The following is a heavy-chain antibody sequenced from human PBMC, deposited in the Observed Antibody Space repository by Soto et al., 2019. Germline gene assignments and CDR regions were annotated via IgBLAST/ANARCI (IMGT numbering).Heavy chain of an antibody. CDR2: INHSGST. V-gene: IGHV4-34*01. CDR3: AKIYGDYGPDY. J-gene: IGHJ4*02. D-gene: IGHD4-17*01. Sequence: SETLSLTCVVYDESFIGYYWSWIRQSPGKGLEWIGEINHSGSTNYNPSLKSRVTISVERSKNQFSLKLTSVTAADTAVYYCAKIYGDYGPDYWGQGTLVTVSS. CDR1: DESFIGYY.